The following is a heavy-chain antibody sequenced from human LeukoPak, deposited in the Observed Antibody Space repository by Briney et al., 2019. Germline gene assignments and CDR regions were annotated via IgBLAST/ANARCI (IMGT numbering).Heavy chain of an antibody. CDR1: GGSISSGGLY. Sequence: TLSLTCTVSGGSISSGGLYWSWIRQYPGKGLEWIGPIRDSGTTYYNPSLKSRVTISLGTSKNQFSLNLTSVPAADTAVYYCARDWDVTSSVYYGGEFADCWGQGTLVTVPS. CDR2: IRDSGTT. D-gene: IGHD5/OR15-5a*01. J-gene: IGHJ4*02. V-gene: IGHV4-31*03. CDR3: ARDWDVTSSVYYGGEFADC.